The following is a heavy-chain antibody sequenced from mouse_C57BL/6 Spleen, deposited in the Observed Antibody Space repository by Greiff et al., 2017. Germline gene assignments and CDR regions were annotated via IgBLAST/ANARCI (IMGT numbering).Heavy chain of an antibody. CDR1: GYSITSGYY. J-gene: IGHJ1*03. D-gene: IGHD1-1*01. CDR3: ACITTVDWYFDV. V-gene: IGHV3-6*01. CDR2: ISYDGSN. Sequence: EVQLQESGPGLVKPSQSLSLTCSVTGYSITSGYYWNWIRQFPGNKLEWMGYISYDGSNNYNPSLKNRISITRDTSKNQFFLKLNSVTTEDTATYYCACITTVDWYFDVWGTGTTVTVSS.